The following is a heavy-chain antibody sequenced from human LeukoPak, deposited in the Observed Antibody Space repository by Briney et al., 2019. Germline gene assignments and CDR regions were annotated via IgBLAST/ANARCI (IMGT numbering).Heavy chain of an antibody. CDR2: INHSGST. Sequence: PSETLSLTCAVYGGPFGGYYWSWIRQPPGKGLEWIGEINHSGSTNYNPSLKSRVTISVDTSKNQFSLKLSSVTAADTAVYYCARGPRAITMVRGRLDPWGQGTLVTVSS. D-gene: IGHD3-10*01. CDR3: ARGPRAITMVRGRLDP. J-gene: IGHJ5*02. V-gene: IGHV4-34*01. CDR1: GGPFGGYY.